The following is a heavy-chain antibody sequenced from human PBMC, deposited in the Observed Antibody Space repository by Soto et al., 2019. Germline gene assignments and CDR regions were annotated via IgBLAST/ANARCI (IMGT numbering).Heavy chain of an antibody. Sequence: SVKVSCKASGGTFSSYAISWVRQAPGQGLEWMGGIIPIFGTANYAQKFQGRVTITADESTSTAYMELSSLRSEDTAVYYCARAGDCSSTSCYRDYYYGMDVWGQGTTVTVSS. CDR1: GGTFSSYA. CDR2: IIPIFGTA. J-gene: IGHJ6*02. V-gene: IGHV1-69*13. CDR3: ARAGDCSSTSCYRDYYYGMDV. D-gene: IGHD2-2*02.